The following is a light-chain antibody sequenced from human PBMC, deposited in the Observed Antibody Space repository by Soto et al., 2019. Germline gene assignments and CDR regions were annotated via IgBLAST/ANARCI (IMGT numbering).Light chain of an antibody. CDR1: QSIRTF. J-gene: IGKJ5*01. V-gene: IGKV1-39*01. CDR3: QQSFNTTIT. CDR2: AAS. Sequence: DIQITQGPSSLSASVGDRVTIPCRASQSIRTFLNWYTQKPGKAPKLVIYAASRLQSGVPSRFSGSGSGTDFTLTISSLQPEDFETYYCQQSFNTTITFGQGTRLEI.